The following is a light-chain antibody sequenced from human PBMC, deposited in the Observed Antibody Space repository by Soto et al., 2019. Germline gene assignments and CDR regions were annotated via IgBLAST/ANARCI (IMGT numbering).Light chain of an antibody. CDR2: EVS. CDR3: SSYTSSSTLV. CDR1: SSDVGSYNR. V-gene: IGLV2-18*02. J-gene: IGLJ2*01. Sequence: QSALTQPPSVSGSPGQSVTISCTGTSSDVGSYNRVSWYQQPPGTAPKLMIHEVSNRPSGVPDRFSGSKSGNTASLTISGLQAEDEADYYCSSYTSSSTLVFGGGTKLTVL.